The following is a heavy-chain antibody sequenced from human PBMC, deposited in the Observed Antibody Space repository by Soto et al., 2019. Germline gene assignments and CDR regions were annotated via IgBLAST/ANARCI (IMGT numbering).Heavy chain of an antibody. Sequence: SVKVSCKASGGTFSSYAMSWVQQAPGQGLEWMGGIIPIFGTANYAQKFQGRVTITADESTSTAYMELSSLRSEDTAVYYCARDSPSIAVAGTLYNDWFDPWCPGXLVTV. CDR3: ARDSPSIAVAGTLYNDWFDP. CDR1: GGTFSSYA. D-gene: IGHD6-19*01. CDR2: IIPIFGTA. J-gene: IGHJ5*02. V-gene: IGHV1-69*13.